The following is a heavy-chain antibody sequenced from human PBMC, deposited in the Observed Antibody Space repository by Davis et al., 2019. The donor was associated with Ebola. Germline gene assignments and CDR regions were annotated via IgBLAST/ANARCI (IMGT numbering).Heavy chain of an antibody. J-gene: IGHJ6*02. V-gene: IGHV1-2*05. CDR3: ARGQGRGDYGMDV. CDR1: GYTFTSYY. CDR2: INPNSGDT. Sequence: AASVKVSCKASGYTFTSYYIHWVRQAPGQGLEWMGRINPNSGDTVYAQKFQGRVTMTRDASISTASMELSGLKFDDTVVYFCARGQGRGDYGMDVWGQGTTVTVS. D-gene: IGHD3-10*01.